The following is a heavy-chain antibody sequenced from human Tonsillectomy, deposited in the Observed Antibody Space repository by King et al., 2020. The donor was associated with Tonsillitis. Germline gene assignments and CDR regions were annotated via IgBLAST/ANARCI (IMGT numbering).Heavy chain of an antibody. V-gene: IGHV1-69*01. J-gene: IGHJ6*02. CDR3: ASSVKNYYYGMDV. D-gene: IGHD4-11*01. Sequence: VQLVESGAEVKKPGSSVKVSCKASGGTFSSYGTSWVRQAPGQGLEWMGGIIPIFDTANYAQKFQGRVPITADESTRTAYMELSSLRSEATAVYYCASSVKNYYYGMDVWGQGTTVTVSS. CDR2: IIPIFDTA. CDR1: GGTFSSYG.